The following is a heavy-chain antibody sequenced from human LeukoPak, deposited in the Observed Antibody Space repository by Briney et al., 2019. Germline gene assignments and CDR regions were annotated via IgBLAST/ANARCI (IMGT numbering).Heavy chain of an antibody. J-gene: IGHJ4*02. Sequence: PSETLSLTCSVSGGSISSDRYYWSWIRQPAGKGLEWIGRIYAPGDTKYDPSLQSRVTISGDTSKNQISLKLASVTAADTAVYYCATEYYASGSNGAFDYWGQGILVTVSS. CDR3: ATEYYASGSNGAFDY. CDR1: GGSISSDRYY. D-gene: IGHD3-10*01. CDR2: IYAPGDT. V-gene: IGHV4-61*02.